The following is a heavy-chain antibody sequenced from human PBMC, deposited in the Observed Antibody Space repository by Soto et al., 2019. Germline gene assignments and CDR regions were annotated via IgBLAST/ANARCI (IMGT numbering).Heavy chain of an antibody. CDR2: IDPSDSYT. CDR3: ARLLSGYSYGYYFDY. J-gene: IGHJ4*02. Sequence: GESLKISCKGPGYSFTSYWISWVRQMPGKGLEWMGRIDPSDSYTNYSPSFQGHVTISADKSISTAYLQWSSLKASDTAMYYCARLLSGYSYGYYFDYWGQGTLVTVSS. V-gene: IGHV5-10-1*01. D-gene: IGHD5-18*01. CDR1: GYSFTSYW.